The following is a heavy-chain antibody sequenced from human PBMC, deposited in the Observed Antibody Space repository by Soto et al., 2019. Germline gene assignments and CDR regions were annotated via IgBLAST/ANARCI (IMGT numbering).Heavy chain of an antibody. CDR3: AEDGFSDSPSAFDY. CDR2: IGGSGRNT. V-gene: IGHV3-23*01. CDR1: GFMFSKYG. J-gene: IGHJ4*02. Sequence: VQLLESGGGLAQPGGSLRLSCAASGFMFSKYGMTWVRQAPGKGLESVAHIGGSGRNTYYTDSVKGRFTISRDNPNNSLFMQMKSLRDEDTAIYYCAEDGFSDSPSAFDYWGRGTRVTVSS. D-gene: IGHD5-12*01.